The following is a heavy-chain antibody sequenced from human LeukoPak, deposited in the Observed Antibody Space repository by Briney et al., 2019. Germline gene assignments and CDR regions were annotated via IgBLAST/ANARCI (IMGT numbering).Heavy chain of an antibody. Sequence: GGSLRLSCAASGFSFSDAWMNWVRQAPGKGLEWVGHIKSKVDGGTPDYVAPVKGRFTISRDDSRNTLYLQMSSLNTEDTAVYYCARGRWEVVPFDIWGQGTMVIVSS. D-gene: IGHD3-22*01. CDR1: GFSFSDAW. CDR3: ARGRWEVVPFDI. CDR2: IKSKVDGGTP. V-gene: IGHV3-15*07. J-gene: IGHJ3*02.